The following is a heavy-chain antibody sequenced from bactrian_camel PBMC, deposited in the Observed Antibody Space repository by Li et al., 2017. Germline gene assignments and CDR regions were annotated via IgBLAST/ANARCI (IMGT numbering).Heavy chain of an antibody. V-gene: IGHV3S63*01. Sequence: VQLVESGGGSVQAGETLRLSCTASGFTFDEFDMAWFRQVPGHECELVSTRSADGSSYYAGSVEGRFTIPRDNARNTVYLQMNSLKPDDTGMYYCAAAPTNGRRALALTCGSSWSGGERFGYWGQGTQVTVS. CDR1: GFTFDEFD. CDR2: RSADGSS. J-gene: IGHJ6*01. D-gene: IGHD6*01. CDR3: AAAPTNGRRALALTCGSSWSGGERFGY.